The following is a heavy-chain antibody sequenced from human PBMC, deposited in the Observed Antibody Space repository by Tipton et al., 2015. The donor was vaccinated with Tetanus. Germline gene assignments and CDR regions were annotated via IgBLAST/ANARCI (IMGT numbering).Heavy chain of an antibody. CDR2: INHSGNP. D-gene: IGHD3-10*01. CDR1: GGSINTGDYY. CDR3: ARVKGTYNHYGLDV. Sequence: TLSLTCNVSGGSINTGDYYWSWIRQAPGKGLEWIGEINHSGNPNHNPSLKSRVTLSVDTSKNQFSLKLNSVTAADTAVYYCARVKGTYNHYGLDVWGQGTTVTVAS. J-gene: IGHJ6*02. V-gene: IGHV4-30-4*08.